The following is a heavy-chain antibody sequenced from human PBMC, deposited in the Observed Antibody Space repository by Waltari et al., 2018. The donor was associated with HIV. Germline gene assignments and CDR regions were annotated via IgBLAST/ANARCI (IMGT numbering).Heavy chain of an antibody. CDR1: RMTFSPFD. D-gene: IGHD2-2*01. CDR2: IWHDGSNQ. Sequence: QVQLVESGGGVVQPGRSLRLSWAASRMTFSPFDLHWVRQAPGKGLEWVAVIWHDGSNQYYVDSVKGRFTISRDNSRNTLYLQMNSLRVEDTAVYYCARSTYQQLRNGFDIWGQGTMVAVSS. CDR3: ARSTYQQLRNGFDI. J-gene: IGHJ3*02. V-gene: IGHV3-33*01.